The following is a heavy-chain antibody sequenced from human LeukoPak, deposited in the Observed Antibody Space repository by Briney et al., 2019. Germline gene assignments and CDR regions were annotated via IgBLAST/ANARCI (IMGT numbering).Heavy chain of an antibody. J-gene: IGHJ4*02. V-gene: IGHV1-2*02. CDR2: TNPKNGGT. CDR3: ARRVTAASGFDY. D-gene: IGHD6-13*01. Sequence: ASVMVSCKASGYTFTDYYIYWVRQAPGQGLEWMGWTNPKNGGTNYAQKFQGRVTMTSDTSISTAYMDLNSLKSDDTAVYYCARRVTAASGFDYWGQGTLVTVSS. CDR1: GYTFTDYY.